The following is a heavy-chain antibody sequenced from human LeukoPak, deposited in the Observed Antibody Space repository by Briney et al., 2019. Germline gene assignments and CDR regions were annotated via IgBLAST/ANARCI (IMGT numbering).Heavy chain of an antibody. D-gene: IGHD2-2*01. Sequence: SVKVSCKASGGTFSSYAISWVRQAPGQGLEWMGGIIPIFGTANYAQKFQGRVTITADESTSTAYMELSSLRSEDTAVYYCARGAPEYPFCSSTSCYEYYFDYWGQGTLVTVSS. J-gene: IGHJ4*02. CDR1: GGTFSSYA. V-gene: IGHV1-69*13. CDR2: IIPIFGTA. CDR3: ARGAPEYPFCSSTSCYEYYFDY.